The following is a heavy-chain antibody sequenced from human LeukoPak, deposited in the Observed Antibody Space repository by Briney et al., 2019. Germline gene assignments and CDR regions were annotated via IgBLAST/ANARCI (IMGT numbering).Heavy chain of an antibody. CDR1: GFTFSSYA. J-gene: IGHJ4*02. D-gene: IGHD3-10*01. CDR3: ARAPTGSGDFDY. Sequence: GGSLRLSCAASGFTFSSYAMHWVRQAPGKGLEYVSAISSNGGSTYYANSVKGRFTISRDNSKNTLYLQMGSLRAEDMAVYYCARAPTGSGDFDYWGQGTLVTVSS. CDR2: ISSNGGST. V-gene: IGHV3-64*01.